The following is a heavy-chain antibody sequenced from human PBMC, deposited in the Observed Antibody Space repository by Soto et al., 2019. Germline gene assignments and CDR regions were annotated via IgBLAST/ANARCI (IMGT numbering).Heavy chain of an antibody. CDR3: AREARVGTTAGLFAF. D-gene: IGHD5-12*01. CDR2: INPTGGST. J-gene: IGHJ4*02. Sequence: QEQLVQSGAEVKKPGASVTVSCKASGYTFTKYYMHWVRQAPGQGLEWMGIINPTGGSTNYARKCQGRGTMTSDTSTSTVYMELSSLRSEDTAVYYCAREARVGTTAGLFAFWGQGTLVSVSS. V-gene: IGHV1-46*01. CDR1: GYTFTKYY.